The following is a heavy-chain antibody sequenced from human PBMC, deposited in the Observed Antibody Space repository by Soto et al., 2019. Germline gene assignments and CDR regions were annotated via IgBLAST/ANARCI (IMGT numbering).Heavy chain of an antibody. CDR1: GGTFSSYA. Sequence: QVQLVQSGAEVKKPGSSVKVSCKASGGTFSSYAISWVRQAPGQGLEWMGGIIPIFVTANYAQKFQGRVTITADEFTSTAYMELSRLRSEDTAVYYCARDRGEGDGYNYEFDYWGQGTLVTVSS. CDR2: IIPIFVTA. V-gene: IGHV1-69*12. CDR3: ARDRGEGDGYNYEFDY. D-gene: IGHD5-12*01. J-gene: IGHJ4*02.